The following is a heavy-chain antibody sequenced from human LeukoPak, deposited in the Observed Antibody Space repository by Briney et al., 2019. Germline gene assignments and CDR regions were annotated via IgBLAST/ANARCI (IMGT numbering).Heavy chain of an antibody. Sequence: ASVKVSCKASGYTFTSYAMHWVRQAPGQRLEWMGWINAGNGNTKYSQKFQGRVTITRDTSASTAYMELSSLRSEDTAVYYCAIGPSYVLPFDYRGQGTLVTVSS. J-gene: IGHJ4*02. CDR3: AIGPSYVLPFDY. CDR1: GYTFTSYA. D-gene: IGHD3-16*01. CDR2: INAGNGNT. V-gene: IGHV1-3*01.